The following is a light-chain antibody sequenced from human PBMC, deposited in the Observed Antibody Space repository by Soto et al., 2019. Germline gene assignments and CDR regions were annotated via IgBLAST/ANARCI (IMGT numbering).Light chain of an antibody. CDR3: QQYGSSPPIT. Sequence: PGGRVTLSCRASQSVSSSYLTWYQQKPGQAPRLLIFGATYRATGIPARFSGSGSGTDFTLTISRLEPEDFAVYYCQQYGSSPPITFGQGTRLEIK. V-gene: IGKV3-20*01. J-gene: IGKJ5*01. CDR1: QSVSSSY. CDR2: GAT.